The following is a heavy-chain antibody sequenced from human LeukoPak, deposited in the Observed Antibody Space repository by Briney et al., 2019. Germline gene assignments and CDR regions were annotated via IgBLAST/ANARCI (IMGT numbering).Heavy chain of an antibody. CDR2: ISSGGNT. J-gene: IGHJ4*02. CDR3: AKARAGDITAAFNY. D-gene: IGHD6-13*01. Sequence: GGSLRLSCAASGFTFNNYAMSWVRQAPGKGLEWVSSISSGGNTYYADSVKGRFTISRDNSENTLNLQMNSLRAEDTAIYYCAKARAGDITAAFNYWGQGTLVTVSS. CDR1: GFTFNNYA. V-gene: IGHV3-23*01.